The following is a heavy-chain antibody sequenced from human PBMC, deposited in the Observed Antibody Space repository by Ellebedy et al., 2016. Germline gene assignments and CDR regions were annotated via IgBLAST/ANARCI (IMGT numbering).Heavy chain of an antibody. V-gene: IGHV3-7*01. Sequence: GESLKISCEVSGFIFSNYWMSWVRQAPGKGLEWVATIKHGEDEKYYVESVKGRFTISRDSAKNSLYLQMNSLRAEDTAVYYCARVEVNGWFIYWGQGTLVTVSS. CDR3: ARVEVNGWFIY. J-gene: IGHJ4*02. CDR2: IKHGEDEK. CDR1: GFIFSNYW. D-gene: IGHD2-8*01.